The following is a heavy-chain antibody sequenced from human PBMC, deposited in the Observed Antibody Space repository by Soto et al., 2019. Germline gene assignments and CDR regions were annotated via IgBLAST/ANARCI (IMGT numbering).Heavy chain of an antibody. CDR2: ISAYNGNT. D-gene: IGHD1-26*01. Sequence: ASVKVSCKASGYTFTSYGISWVRQAPGQGLGWMGWISAYNGNTNYAQKLQGRVTMTTDTSTSTAYMELRSLRSDDTAVYYCASHSGSSPEGRYYYGMDVWGQGTTVTVSS. CDR3: ASHSGSSPEGRYYYGMDV. J-gene: IGHJ6*02. V-gene: IGHV1-18*01. CDR1: GYTFTSYG.